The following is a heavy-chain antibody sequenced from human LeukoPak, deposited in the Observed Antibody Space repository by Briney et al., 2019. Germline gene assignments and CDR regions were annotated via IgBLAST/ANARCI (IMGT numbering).Heavy chain of an antibody. J-gene: IGHJ3*02. CDR1: GGSISSYY. V-gene: IGHV4-4*07. D-gene: IGHD3-22*01. Sequence: SETLSLTCTASGGSISSYYWSWIRQPAGKGLEWIGRIYTSGSNNYNPSLKSRVTMSVDTSKNQFSLKLSSVTAADTAVYSCAREFPYYYDSSGYYRGPPDAFDIWGQGTMVTVSS. CDR2: IYTSGSN. CDR3: AREFPYYYDSSGYYRGPPDAFDI.